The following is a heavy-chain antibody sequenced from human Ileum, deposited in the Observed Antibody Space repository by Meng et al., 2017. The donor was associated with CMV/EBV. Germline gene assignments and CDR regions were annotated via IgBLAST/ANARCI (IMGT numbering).Heavy chain of an antibody. J-gene: IGHJ4*02. CDR2: INPNGNT. CDR3: TGRKVRSTGGQME. CDR1: GDSISNNKW. D-gene: IGHD2-2*01. Sequence: QVQLQGSGPGLVKPSGTLSLTCGVSGDSISNNKWWTWVRQSPGRGLEWIGEINPNGNTAYNPSLKSRVTISLDKSKNQFSVMLSFVTAADTDVYYCTGRKVRSTGGQMEWGQGTLVTVSS. V-gene: IGHV4-4*02.